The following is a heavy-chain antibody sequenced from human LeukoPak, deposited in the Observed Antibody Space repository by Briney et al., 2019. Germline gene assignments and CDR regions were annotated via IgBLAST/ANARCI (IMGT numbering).Heavy chain of an antibody. CDR2: IYYSGST. CDR1: GGSISSYY. CDR3: ARHRDMAHWYFDL. V-gene: IGHV4-59*08. J-gene: IGHJ2*01. D-gene: IGHD2-15*01. Sequence: SETLSLTCTVSGGSISSYYWSWIRQPPGKGLEWIGYIYYSGSTNYNPSLKSRVTISVDTSKNQFSLKLSSVTAADTAVYYCARHRDMAHWYFDLWGRGTLVTVSS.